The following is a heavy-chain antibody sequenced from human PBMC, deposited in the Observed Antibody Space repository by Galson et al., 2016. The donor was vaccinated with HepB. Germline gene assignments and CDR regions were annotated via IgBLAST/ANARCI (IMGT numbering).Heavy chain of an antibody. V-gene: IGHV3-53*01. D-gene: IGHD3-16*02. CDR3: ARKSDTYRYDGDF. CDR2: IYSIGTT. Sequence: SLRLSCAVSGFTVSNNYMTWARQAPGKGPEWVALIYSIGTTAYADSVKGRFTISRDNSRNTLNLEMKSLIADDTAVYYCARKSDTYRYDGDFWGQGTLVTVSS. J-gene: IGHJ4*02. CDR1: GFTVSNNY.